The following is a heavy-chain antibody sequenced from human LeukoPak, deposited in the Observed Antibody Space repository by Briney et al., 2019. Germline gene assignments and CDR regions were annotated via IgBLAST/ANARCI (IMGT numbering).Heavy chain of an antibody. V-gene: IGHV3-7*01. CDR2: IKQDGSEK. D-gene: IGHD3-22*01. CDR1: GFTFSSYW. Sequence: PGGSLRLSCAASGFTFSSYWMSWVRQAPGKGLEWVANIKQDGSEKYYVDSVKGRFTISRDNAKNSLYLQMNSLRAEDTAVYYCARDHPYYYDSSGYYGPPTFDYWGQGTLVTVSS. J-gene: IGHJ4*02. CDR3: ARDHPYYYDSSGYYGPPTFDY.